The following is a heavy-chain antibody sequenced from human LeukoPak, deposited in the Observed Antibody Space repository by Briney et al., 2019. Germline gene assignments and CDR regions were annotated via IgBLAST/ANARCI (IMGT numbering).Heavy chain of an antibody. CDR1: GFSFSSYS. V-gene: IGHV3-48*01. CDR3: ARDLGVYSRYYFDY. J-gene: IGHJ4*02. D-gene: IGHD2-8*01. CDR2: ISSSSTI. Sequence: GGSLRLSCVASGFSFSSYSMNWFRQAPGKGLDWVSYISSSSTIYYADSVKGRFTISRDNAKNSLYLQMNSLRVEDTAVYYCARDLGVYSRYYFDYWGQGTLVTVSS.